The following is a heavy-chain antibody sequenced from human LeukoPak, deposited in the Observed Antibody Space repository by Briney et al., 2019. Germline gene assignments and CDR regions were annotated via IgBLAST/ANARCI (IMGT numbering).Heavy chain of an antibody. CDR3: ARDGGRPNYYGSGSYFGVGWFDP. Sequence: GGSLRLSCAASGFTFSTYSMNWVRQAPGKGLEWVSYISSSSTTIYYADSVKGRFTISRDNAKNSLYLQMNSLRAEDTAVYYCARDGGRPNYYGSGSYFGVGWFDPWGQGTLVTVSS. D-gene: IGHD3-10*01. J-gene: IGHJ5*02. V-gene: IGHV3-48*01. CDR2: ISSSSTTI. CDR1: GFTFSTYS.